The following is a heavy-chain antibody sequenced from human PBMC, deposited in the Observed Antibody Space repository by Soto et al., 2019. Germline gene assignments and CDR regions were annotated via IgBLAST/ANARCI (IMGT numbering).Heavy chain of an antibody. Sequence: QVQLQESGPGPVKPSQTLSLTCTVSGGSISSGGYYWSWIRQHPGKGLEWIGYIYYSGSTYYNPSLKSRVTISVDTSKNQFSLKLSSVTAADTAVYYCARMRRVEMATISPLGYYYYGMDVWGQGTTVTVSS. V-gene: IGHV4-31*03. CDR3: ARMRRVEMATISPLGYYYYGMDV. D-gene: IGHD5-12*01. CDR1: GGSISSGGYY. CDR2: IYYSGST. J-gene: IGHJ6*02.